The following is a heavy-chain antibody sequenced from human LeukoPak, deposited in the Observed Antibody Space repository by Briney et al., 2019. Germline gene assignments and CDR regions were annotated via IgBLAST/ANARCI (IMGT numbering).Heavy chain of an antibody. J-gene: IGHJ5*02. CDR2: IYTSGST. D-gene: IGHD6-13*01. CDR1: GGSISSYY. V-gene: IGHV4-4*09. Sequence: SETLSLTCTVSGGSISSYYWSWIRQPPGKGLEWIGYIYTSGSTNYNPSLKSRVTISVDTSKNQFSLKLSSVTAADTAVYYCARDAIAAAGTWWFDPWGQGTLVTVSS. CDR3: ARDAIAAAGTWWFDP.